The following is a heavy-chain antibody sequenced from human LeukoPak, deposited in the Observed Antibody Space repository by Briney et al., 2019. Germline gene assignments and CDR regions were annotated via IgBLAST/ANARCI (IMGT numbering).Heavy chain of an antibody. CDR3: AREASDAFDI. V-gene: IGHV3-53*01. CDR2: IYNGGNK. J-gene: IGHJ3*02. Sequence: PGGSLRLSCAASGFTVSSNYMSWVRQAPGKGLEWVSIIYNGGNKHYADSVKGRFAISRDNSKNTLFLQMNSLRAEDTAVYYCAREASDAFDIWGQGTMVTVSS. CDR1: GFTVSSNY.